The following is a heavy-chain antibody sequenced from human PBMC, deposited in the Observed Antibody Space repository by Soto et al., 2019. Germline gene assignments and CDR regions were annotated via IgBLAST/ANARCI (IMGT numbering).Heavy chain of an antibody. J-gene: IGHJ5*02. D-gene: IGHD6-19*01. V-gene: IGHV1-18*01. Sequence: QVQLVQSGAEVKKPGASVKVSCKASGYTFTSYGISWVRQAPGQGLEWMGWISAYNGNTNYAQKLQGRVTMTTDTSTSTAYMGLRSLRSDDTAGYYCARAGLVAGPYNKHWFDPWGQGTLVTVSS. CDR1: GYTFTSYG. CDR3: ARAGLVAGPYNKHWFDP. CDR2: ISAYNGNT.